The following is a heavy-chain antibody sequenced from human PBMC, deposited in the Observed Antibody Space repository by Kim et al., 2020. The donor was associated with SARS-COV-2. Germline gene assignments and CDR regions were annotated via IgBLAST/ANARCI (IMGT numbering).Heavy chain of an antibody. V-gene: IGHV4-61*02. D-gene: IGHD2-21*01. CDR2: IYTSGST. CDR1: GGSISSGSYY. Sequence: SETLSLTCTVSGGSISSGSYYWSWIRQPAGKGLEWIGRIYTSGSTNYNPSLKSRVTISVDTSKNQFSLKLSSVTAADTAVYYCAREGPAPAVVGMDVWGQGTTVTVSS. CDR3: AREGPAPAVVGMDV. J-gene: IGHJ6*02.